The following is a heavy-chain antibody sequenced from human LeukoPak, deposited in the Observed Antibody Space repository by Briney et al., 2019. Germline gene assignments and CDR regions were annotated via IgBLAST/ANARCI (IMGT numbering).Heavy chain of an antibody. Sequence: SETLSLTCTVSGGSISSYYWSWIRQPPGKGLEWIGYIYYSGSTNYNPSLKSRVTISVDTSKNQFSLKLSSVTAADTAVYYCARRRSGSYYIDYWGQGTLVTVSS. V-gene: IGHV4-59*08. CDR3: ARRRSGSYYIDY. CDR1: GGSISSYY. CDR2: IYYSGST. J-gene: IGHJ4*02. D-gene: IGHD1-26*01.